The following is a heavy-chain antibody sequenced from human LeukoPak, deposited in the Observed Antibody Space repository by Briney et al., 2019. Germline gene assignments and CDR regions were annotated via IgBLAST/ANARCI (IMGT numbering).Heavy chain of an antibody. CDR1: GGSISSGDYY. J-gene: IGHJ4*02. V-gene: IGHV4-30-4*01. Sequence: SQTLSLTCTVSGGSISSGDYYWSWIRQPPGKGLEWIGYIYYSGSTYYNPSLKSRVTISVDTSKNQFSLKLSSVTAADTAVYYCARGGDYDYVWGSYRPFYFDYWGQGTLVTVSS. D-gene: IGHD3-16*02. CDR2: IYYSGST. CDR3: ARGGDYDYVWGSYRPFYFDY.